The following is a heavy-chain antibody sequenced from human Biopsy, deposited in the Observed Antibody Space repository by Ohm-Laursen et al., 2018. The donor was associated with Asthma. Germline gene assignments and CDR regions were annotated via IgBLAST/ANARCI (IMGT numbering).Heavy chain of an antibody. D-gene: IGHD3-3*01. CDR1: GFAFRSYA. J-gene: IGHJ4*02. CDR3: ARDVMEWYLPAFDF. CDR2: GGSYYDGGLK. V-gene: IGHV3-30-3*01. Sequence: SLRPSCAASGFAFRSYAMHWVRQAPGKGLEWVAVGGSYYDGGLKYYADSVNGRFTVSRDDSKNTLYLQMNSLRPDDTAVYYCARDVMEWYLPAFDFWGQGTLVTVSS.